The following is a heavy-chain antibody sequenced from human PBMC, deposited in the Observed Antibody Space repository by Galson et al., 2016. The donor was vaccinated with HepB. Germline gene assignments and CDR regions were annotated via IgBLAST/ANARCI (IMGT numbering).Heavy chain of an antibody. Sequence: SLRLSCAASGFPLSSYWMQWVRQTPGKGLVWVSRTNEDGTRTGYADSVRGRFTVSRDNAKNTVYLHMNSLRAEDTAVYYCAREEATMTTATDHWGQGTLVTVSS. CDR2: TNEDGTRT. D-gene: IGHD5-12*01. CDR1: GFPLSSYW. CDR3: AREEATMTTATDH. V-gene: IGHV3-74*01. J-gene: IGHJ4*02.